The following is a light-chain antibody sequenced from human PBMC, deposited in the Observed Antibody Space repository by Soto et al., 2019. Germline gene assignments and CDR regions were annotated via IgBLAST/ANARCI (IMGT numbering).Light chain of an antibody. CDR3: SSYTSSSTYV. V-gene: IGLV2-14*01. J-gene: IGLJ1*01. CDR1: SSDVGGYNY. CDR2: AVS. Sequence: QSVLTQPASVSGSPGQSITISCTGTSSDVGGYNYVSWYQQHPGKAPKLMICAVSNRPSGVSNRFSGSKSGNTASLTISGLQAEDEADYYCSSYTSSSTYVFGTGTKVTVL.